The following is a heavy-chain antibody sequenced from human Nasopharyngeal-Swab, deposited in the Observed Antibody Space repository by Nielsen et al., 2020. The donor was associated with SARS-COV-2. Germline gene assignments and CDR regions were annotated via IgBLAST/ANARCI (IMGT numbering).Heavy chain of an antibody. J-gene: IGHJ4*02. CDR3: ARGRDFSFDS. Sequence: SQTLSLTCAISVDSVSSHSAGWNWIRHSPSRGLEWLGRTLYWSKWYNDSAESVKSRIAVNPATSKNQFSLQLNSVTPEDTAVYYCARGRDFSFDSWGQGTLVTASS. CDR2: TLYWSKWYN. CDR1: VDSVSSHSAG. V-gene: IGHV6-1*01. D-gene: IGHD3-3*01.